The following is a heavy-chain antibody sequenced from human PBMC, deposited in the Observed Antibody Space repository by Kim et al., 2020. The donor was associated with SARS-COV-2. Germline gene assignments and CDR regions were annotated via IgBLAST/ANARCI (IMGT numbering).Heavy chain of an antibody. D-gene: IGHD3-10*01. Sequence: GGSLRLSCAASGFTISTYAMHWVRQAPGKGLEWVAGISYDGNNEFYADSVKGRFTISRDNSRNTLYLQMSSLRAEDTAIYYCAGTHYYGSGSSYHFDYWGQGTLVTVSS. V-gene: IGHV3-30-3*01. CDR2: ISYDGNNE. CDR3: AGTHYYGSGSSYHFDY. CDR1: GFTISTYA. J-gene: IGHJ4*02.